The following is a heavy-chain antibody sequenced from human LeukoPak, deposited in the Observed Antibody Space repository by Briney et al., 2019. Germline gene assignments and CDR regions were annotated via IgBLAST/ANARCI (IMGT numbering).Heavy chain of an antibody. CDR1: GFTFGSYA. CDR3: GKTTTGYSSGQKPAWPVDY. Sequence: GGSLRLSCAASGFTFGSYAMYWVRQAPGKGLEWVAGIFGSGGSAHYADSAKGRFTISRDNSKNTVYLQINSLRAEDTAVYYCGKTTTGYSSGQKPAWPVDYWGQGTLVTVSS. J-gene: IGHJ4*02. D-gene: IGHD6-19*01. CDR2: IFGSGGSA. V-gene: IGHV3-23*01.